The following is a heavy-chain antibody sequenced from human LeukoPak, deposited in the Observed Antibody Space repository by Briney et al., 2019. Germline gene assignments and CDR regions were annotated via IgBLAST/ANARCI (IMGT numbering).Heavy chain of an antibody. V-gene: IGHV1-2*02. CDR2: INPKSGGT. D-gene: IGHD3-9*01. Sequence: ASVKVSCKSSGYTFIGYYMHWVRQAPGQGLEWMGWINPKSGGTNYAQKSQGRVTMTRDTSISTAYMELSRLKSDDTAVYFCAREGGLTGYYDIFDIWGQGTMVIVSS. CDR3: AREGGLTGYYDIFDI. CDR1: GYTFIGYY. J-gene: IGHJ3*02.